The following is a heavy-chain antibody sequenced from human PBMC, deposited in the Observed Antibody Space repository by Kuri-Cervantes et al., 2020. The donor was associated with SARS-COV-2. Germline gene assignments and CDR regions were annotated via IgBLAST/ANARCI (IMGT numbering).Heavy chain of an antibody. CDR1: GYTFTSYG. D-gene: IGHD3-10*01. Sequence: ASVKVSCKASGYTFTSYGISWVRQAPGQGLGWMGWISAYNGNTNYAQKLQGRVTMTTDTSTSTAYMELSSLRSEDTAVYYCARVYGSGSLGWFDPWGQGTLVTVSS. V-gene: IGHV1-18*01. CDR2: ISAYNGNT. CDR3: ARVYGSGSLGWFDP. J-gene: IGHJ5*02.